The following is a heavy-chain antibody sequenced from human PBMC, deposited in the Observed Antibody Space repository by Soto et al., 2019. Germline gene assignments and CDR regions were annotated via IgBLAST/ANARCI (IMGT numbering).Heavy chain of an antibody. CDR3: ARDGGCRDGYTVGCNWFDP. CDR2: IWYDGSNK. V-gene: IGHV3-33*01. Sequence: QVQLVESGGGVVQPGRSLRLSCAASGFTFSSYCMHWVRQAPGKGLEWVAVIWYDGSNKYYADSVKGRFTISRDNSKNTLYLQLNSLRAEDKAVYYCARDGGCRDGYTVGCNWFDPWGQGPLVTVSS. D-gene: IGHD5-12*01. J-gene: IGHJ5*02. CDR1: GFTFSSYC.